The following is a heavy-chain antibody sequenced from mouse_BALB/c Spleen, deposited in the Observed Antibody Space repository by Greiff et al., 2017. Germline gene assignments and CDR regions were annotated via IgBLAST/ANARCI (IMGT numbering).Heavy chain of an antibody. J-gene: IGHJ2*01. D-gene: IGHD1-1*01. CDR3: AAEGGSSYFDY. CDR1: GYTFTSYW. CDR2: INPSNGRT. V-gene: IGHV1S81*02. Sequence: VKLQQPGAELVKPGASVKLSCKASGYTFTSYWMHWVKQRPGQGLEWIGEINPSNGRTNYNEKFKSKATLTVDKSSSTAYMQLSSLTSEDSAVYYCAAEGGSSYFDYWGQGTTLTVSS.